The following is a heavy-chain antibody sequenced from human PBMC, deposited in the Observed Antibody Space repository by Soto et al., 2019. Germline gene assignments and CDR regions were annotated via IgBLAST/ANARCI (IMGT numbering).Heavy chain of an antibody. Sequence: SETLSLTCTVSGGSISSGDYYWSWIRQPPGKDLEGLGYIYYSGTTYYYPSLKSRVTISLDTSKNQFSLKLSSVTAADTAVYYCARGHGGNSSPYYYDYWGQGTLVTVSS. CDR3: ARGHGGNSSPYYYDY. CDR1: GGSISSGDYY. CDR2: IYYSGTT. V-gene: IGHV4-30-4*01. D-gene: IGHD3-22*01. J-gene: IGHJ4*01.